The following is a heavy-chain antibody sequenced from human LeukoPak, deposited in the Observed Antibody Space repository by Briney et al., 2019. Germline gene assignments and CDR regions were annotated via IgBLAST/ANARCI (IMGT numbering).Heavy chain of an antibody. CDR1: GGSFSGYY. V-gene: IGHV4-34*01. D-gene: IGHD3-9*01. CDR3: ARGWGTTYYDILTGYYNYFDY. Sequence: SETLSLTCAVYGGSFSGYYWSWIRQPPGKGLEWIGEINHSGSTNYNPSLKSRVTISVDTSKNQFSLKLSSVTAADTAVYYCARGWGTTYYDILTGYYNYFDYWGQGTLVTVS. CDR2: INHSGST. J-gene: IGHJ4*02.